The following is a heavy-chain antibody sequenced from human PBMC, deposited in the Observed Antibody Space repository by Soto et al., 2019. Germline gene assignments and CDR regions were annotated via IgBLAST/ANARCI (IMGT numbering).Heavy chain of an antibody. CDR2: IKQDGSEK. V-gene: IGHV3-7*01. D-gene: IGHD2-2*01. CDR3: AKNNRYCSSTNCFVFDY. J-gene: IGHJ4*02. Sequence: EVQLVESGGGLVQPGGSLRLSCAASGFTFNNYWMSWVRQAPGKGLEWVANIKQDGSEKYYVDSVKGRFTISRDNAKNSLYRQMNSLRAEDTAVYYCAKNNRYCSSTNCFVFDYWGQGTLVTVSS. CDR1: GFTFNNYW.